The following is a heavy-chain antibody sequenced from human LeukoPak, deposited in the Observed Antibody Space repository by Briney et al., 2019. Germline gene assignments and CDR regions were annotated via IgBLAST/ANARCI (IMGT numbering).Heavy chain of an antibody. J-gene: IGHJ5*02. Sequence: ASVQVSCKASGYTFTSYGISWVRQAPGQGLEWMGWISAYNGNTNYAQKLQGRVTMTTDTSTSTAYMELRSLRSDDTAVYCCARAFAAAENWFDPWGQGTLVTVSS. CDR3: ARAFAAAENWFDP. D-gene: IGHD2-2*01. CDR1: GYTFTSYG. V-gene: IGHV1-18*01. CDR2: ISAYNGNT.